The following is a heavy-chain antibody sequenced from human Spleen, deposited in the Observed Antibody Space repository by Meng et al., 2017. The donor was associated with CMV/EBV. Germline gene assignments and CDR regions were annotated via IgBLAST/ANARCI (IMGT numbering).Heavy chain of an antibody. CDR1: GFTFSSYW. Sequence: GESLKISCAASGFTFSSYWMTWVRQAPGKGLEWVANINQDGSEKHFVDSLKGRFTISRDNAKNLLYLQMNSVRVEDTAVYYCARELDRSWSEYFQHWGQGTLVTVSS. V-gene: IGHV3-7*01. D-gene: IGHD6-13*01. J-gene: IGHJ1*01. CDR2: INQDGSEK. CDR3: ARELDRSWSEYFQH.